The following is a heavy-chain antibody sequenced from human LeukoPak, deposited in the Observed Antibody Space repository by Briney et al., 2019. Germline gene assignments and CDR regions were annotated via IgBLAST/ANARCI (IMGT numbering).Heavy chain of an antibody. CDR2: IFPGDSDT. CDR3: ARLGVTIFGVADSPDY. D-gene: IGHD3-3*01. V-gene: IGHV5-51*01. Sequence: GEALKISCKGSGYSFTSYWIGWVRQMPGKGLEWMGIIFPGDSDTRYSPSFQGKVTISADKSISTAYLQWSSLKASATAMYYCARLGVTIFGVADSPDYWGQGTLVTVSS. J-gene: IGHJ4*02. CDR1: GYSFTSYW.